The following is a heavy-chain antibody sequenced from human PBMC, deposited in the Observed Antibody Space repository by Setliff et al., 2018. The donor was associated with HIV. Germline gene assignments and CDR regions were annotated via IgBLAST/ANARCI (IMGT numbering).Heavy chain of an antibody. D-gene: IGHD5-12*01. CDR1: GYTFTGYH. V-gene: IGHV1-2*05. CDR2: IHPNSGGP. Sequence: ASVKVSCKASGYTFTGYHIHWVRQAPGQGLEWLGRIHPNSGGPKYAQKFQGRVTMTRDTSISTAYIQLSSLSSDDTVVYYCARGGYSGYDTGDAFDIWGQGTMVTVSS. J-gene: IGHJ3*02. CDR3: ARGGYSGYDTGDAFDI.